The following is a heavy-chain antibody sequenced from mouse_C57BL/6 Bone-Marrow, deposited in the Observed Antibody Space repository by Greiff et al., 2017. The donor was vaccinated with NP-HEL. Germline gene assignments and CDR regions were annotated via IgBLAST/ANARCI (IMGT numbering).Heavy chain of an antibody. CDR1: GFTFSDYG. J-gene: IGHJ4*01. CDR3: ARHEGYDYYAMDY. Sequence: EVHLVGSGGGLVQPGGSLKLSCAASGFTFSDYGMAWVRQAPRKGPEWVAFISNFAYSIYYADTVTGRFTISRENAKNTLYLEMSSLRSEDTAMYYCARHEGYDYYAMDYWGQGTSVTVSS. V-gene: IGHV5-15*01. CDR2: ISNFAYSI. D-gene: IGHD3-1*01.